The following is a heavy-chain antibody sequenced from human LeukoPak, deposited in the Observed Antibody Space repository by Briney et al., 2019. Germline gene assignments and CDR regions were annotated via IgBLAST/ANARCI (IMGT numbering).Heavy chain of an antibody. J-gene: IGHJ5*01. CDR3: AKDPETYSSRWFDS. CDR1: GFTFSNYA. D-gene: IGHD2-21*01. V-gene: IGHV3-23*01. CDR2: LSDNGGSP. Sequence: GGSLRLSCAASGFTFSNYAMSWVRQAPGKGLEWVSSLSDNGGSPYYADSVKGRFTISRDNSKNTLYLHMNSLRVEDTAVYYCAKDPETYSSRWFDSWGQGTLVTVSS.